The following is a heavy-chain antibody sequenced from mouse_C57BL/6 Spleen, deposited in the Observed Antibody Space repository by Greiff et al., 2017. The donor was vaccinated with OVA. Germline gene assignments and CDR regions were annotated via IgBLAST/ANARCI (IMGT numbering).Heavy chain of an antibody. CDR1: GYTFTSYW. J-gene: IGHJ2*01. D-gene: IGHD3-2*02. V-gene: IGHV1-52*01. CDR3: ARETQAIYFDY. Sequence: QVQLQQSGAELVRPGSSVKLSCKASGYTFTSYWMHWVKQRPIQGLEWIGNIDPSDSETHYNQKFKDKATLTVDKSSSTAYMQLSSLTSEDSAVYYCARETQAIYFDYWGQGTTLTVSS. CDR2: IDPSDSET.